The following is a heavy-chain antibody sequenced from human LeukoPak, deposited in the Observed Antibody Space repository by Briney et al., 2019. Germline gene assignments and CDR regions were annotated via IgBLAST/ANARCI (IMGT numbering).Heavy chain of an antibody. CDR2: IKQTGGEK. Sequence: GGSLRLSCAASGFTLSSYWMSWVRQAPGKGLEWVANIKQTGGEKYYVDSVKGRFTISRDNAKNSLYLQMNSLRAEDTAVYYCAELGVTMIGGVWGKGTTVTISS. CDR3: AELGVTMIGGV. CDR1: GFTLSSYW. J-gene: IGHJ6*04. D-gene: IGHD3-10*02. V-gene: IGHV3-7*01.